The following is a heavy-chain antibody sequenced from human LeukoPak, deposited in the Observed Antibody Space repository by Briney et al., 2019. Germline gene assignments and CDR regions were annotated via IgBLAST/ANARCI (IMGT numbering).Heavy chain of an antibody. Sequence: HSETLSLTCSVSGGSISTYYWSWIRQPPGKGLEWIGYIYYTGSTDYNPSLKSRVTISLDTSKDQFSLKLSSVTAADTAVYYCARSLSSTGYYYYGMDVWGQGTTVTVSS. J-gene: IGHJ6*02. CDR2: IYYTGST. CDR1: GGSISTYY. V-gene: IGHV4-59*08. D-gene: IGHD6-13*01. CDR3: ARSLSSTGYYYYGMDV.